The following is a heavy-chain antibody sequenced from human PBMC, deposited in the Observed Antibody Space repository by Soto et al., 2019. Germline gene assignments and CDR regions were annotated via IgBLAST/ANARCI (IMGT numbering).Heavy chain of an antibody. CDR3: ARNESSNIYGMDV. V-gene: IGHV3-21*01. CDR2: VSSSSGSI. J-gene: IGHJ6*02. Sequence: GALRLSFAASGFTFSSYSMNWVRQGPGKGLELGSSVSSSSGSINYADSGNGRLSVSRYNAQNPLHPEISNLRAEDTGVYYCARNESSNIYGMDVWGQGTTVTVSS. D-gene: IGHD6-6*01. CDR1: GFTFSSYS.